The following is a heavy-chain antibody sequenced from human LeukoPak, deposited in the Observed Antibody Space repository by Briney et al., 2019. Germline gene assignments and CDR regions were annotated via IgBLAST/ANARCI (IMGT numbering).Heavy chain of an antibody. CDR2: ISGSGGST. J-gene: IGHJ4*02. Sequence: GGSLRLSCAASGFTLTNYGMVWVRQAPGKGLEWVSAISGSGGSTYYADSVKGRFTISRDDSKNTLYLQMNSLRAEDTAVYYCAKYRGWYFDYWGQGTLVTVSS. CDR1: GFTLTNYG. CDR3: AKYRGWYFDY. V-gene: IGHV3-23*01. D-gene: IGHD3-10*01.